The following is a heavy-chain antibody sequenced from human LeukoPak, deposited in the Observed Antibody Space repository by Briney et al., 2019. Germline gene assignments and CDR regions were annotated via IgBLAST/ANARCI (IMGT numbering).Heavy chain of an antibody. D-gene: IGHD4-23*01. Sequence: SVKGRFTISRDNSKNTLYLQMNSLRAEDTAVYYCVRGEKEDDYGGDTGRISEDYWGLGILVTVSS. V-gene: IGHV3-30*07. J-gene: IGHJ4*02. CDR3: VRGEKEDDYGGDTGRISEDY.